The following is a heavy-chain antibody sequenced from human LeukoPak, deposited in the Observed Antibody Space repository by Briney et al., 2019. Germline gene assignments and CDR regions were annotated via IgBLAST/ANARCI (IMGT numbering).Heavy chain of an antibody. CDR3: ARAYTRSTWTTPIYHFNY. CDR2: IIPILGIA. V-gene: IGHV1-69*02. J-gene: IGHJ4*02. D-gene: IGHD6-13*01. CDR1: ADTFNNYI. Sequence: ASVNVSCKASADTFNNYIMNWVRQAPGQGLEWMGRIIPILGIANYARKFQGGVTITADTSTNTAYMELSSLTSEDTAVYYCARAYTRSTWTTPIYHFNYWGQGALVTVSS.